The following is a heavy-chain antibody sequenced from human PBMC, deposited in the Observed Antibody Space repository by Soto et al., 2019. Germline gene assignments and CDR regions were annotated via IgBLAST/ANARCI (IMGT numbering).Heavy chain of an antibody. V-gene: IGHV1-2*04. CDR1: GHTLSGSS. D-gene: IGHD1-1*01. Sequence: DSVKVSCKASGHTLSGSSMHWVRQAPGQGLEWMGWINPNTGDTKYAQKFQDSVTMTWDTSVTTAYLELSRLRSDDTGVYYCTRGLHYDTTGPNFADWGQGTLVTVSS. CDR2: INPNTGDT. J-gene: IGHJ4*02. CDR3: TRGLHYDTTGPNFAD.